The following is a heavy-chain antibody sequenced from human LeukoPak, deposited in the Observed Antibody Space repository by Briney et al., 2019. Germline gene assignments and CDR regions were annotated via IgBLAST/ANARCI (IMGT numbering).Heavy chain of an antibody. J-gene: IGHJ4*02. D-gene: IGHD3-10*01. CDR1: GGSISSSSHN. V-gene: IGHV4-39*07. CDR3: ARSPYYYGSGSYSFDY. Sequence: SETLSLTCIVSGGSISSSSHNWGWIRQPPGKGLEWIGSIYHSGSTYYNPSLKSRLTISVDTSKNQFSLKLSSVTAADTAVYYCARSPYYYGSGSYSFDYWGQGTLVTVSS. CDR2: IYHSGST.